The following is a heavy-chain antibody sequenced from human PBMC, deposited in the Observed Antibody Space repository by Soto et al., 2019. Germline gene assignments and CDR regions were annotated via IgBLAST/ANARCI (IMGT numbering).Heavy chain of an antibody. Sequence: QVQLVESGGGLVKPGGSLRLSCAASGFTFSDYYMSWIRQAPGKGLEWVSYISSSGSTIYYADSVKGLFTISRDNPKNSLNLQMNTLRAEDTSVYYCARALLWFGELYVFDYWGQGTLVTVSS. CDR2: ISSSGSTI. J-gene: IGHJ4*02. CDR3: ARALLWFGELYVFDY. CDR1: GFTFSDYY. D-gene: IGHD3-10*01. V-gene: IGHV3-11*01.